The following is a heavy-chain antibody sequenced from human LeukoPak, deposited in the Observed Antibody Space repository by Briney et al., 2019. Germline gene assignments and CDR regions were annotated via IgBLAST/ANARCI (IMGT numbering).Heavy chain of an antibody. CDR1: GGSINTKTHY. CDR2: VFYNGNT. Sequence: SETLSLTCTVYGGSINTKTHYWACIRQTPGKGLEWIGSVFYNGNTYYNPSLKSRVTISVDTSKNQLSLRLTSVTAADTAVYYCAKHGEDDSGYYADFFDHYGQGTPVTVSS. D-gene: IGHD3-22*01. J-gene: IGHJ4*02. CDR3: AKHGEDDSGYYADFFDH. V-gene: IGHV4-39*01.